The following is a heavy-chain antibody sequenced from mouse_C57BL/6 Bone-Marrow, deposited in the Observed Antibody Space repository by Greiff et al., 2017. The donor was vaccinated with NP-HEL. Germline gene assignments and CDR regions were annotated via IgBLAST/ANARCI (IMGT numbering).Heavy chain of an antibody. D-gene: IGHD3-2*02. CDR2: ISGGGGNT. Sequence: EVMLVESGGGLVKPGGSLKLSCAASGFTFSSYTMSWVRQTPEKRLEWVATISGGGGNTYYPDSVKGRFTISRDNAKSTLYLQMSSLRSEDTALYYCARHEGKTAQATYWGQGTTLTVSS. CDR3: ARHEGKTAQATY. J-gene: IGHJ2*01. CDR1: GFTFSSYT. V-gene: IGHV5-9*01.